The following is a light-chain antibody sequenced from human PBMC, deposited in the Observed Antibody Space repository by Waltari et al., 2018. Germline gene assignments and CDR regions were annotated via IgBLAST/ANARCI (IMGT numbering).Light chain of an antibody. J-gene: IGKJ4*01. Sequence: EIVLTQSPATLSLSPGERATLSCRASHSVSSSLAWYQQKPGQAPRLLIYGASSMATGIPDRFSGIGSGTDFTLTISSLEPEDFAVYYCQQYSNWPLTFGGGTKVEIK. CDR2: GAS. V-gene: IGKV3-11*01. CDR3: QQYSNWPLT. CDR1: HSVSSS.